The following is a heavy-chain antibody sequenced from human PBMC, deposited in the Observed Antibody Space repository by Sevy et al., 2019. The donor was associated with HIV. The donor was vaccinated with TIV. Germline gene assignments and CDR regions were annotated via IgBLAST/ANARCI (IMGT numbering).Heavy chain of an antibody. V-gene: IGHV3-33*01. CDR1: GFTFSTYG. CDR2: IWFDGSNT. J-gene: IGHJ4*02. CDR3: ASVQEFDDYGDYGPGFMPDY. D-gene: IGHD4-17*01. Sequence: GGALRLSCAASGFTFSTYGMHWVRQAPGKGLEWVAVIWFDGSNTYYADSVKGRLAISRDIAKNTMHLQMNSVRVEDTAVYYCASVQEFDDYGDYGPGFMPDYWGQGTLVTVSS.